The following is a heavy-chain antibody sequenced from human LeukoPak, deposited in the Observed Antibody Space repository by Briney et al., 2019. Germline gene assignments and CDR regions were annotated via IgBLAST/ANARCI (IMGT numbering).Heavy chain of an antibody. CDR3: AKGSVVVAAITD. CDR2: IYYSGST. J-gene: IGHJ4*02. CDR1: GGSISSGDYY. V-gene: IGHV4-39*07. Sequence: SETLSLTCTVSGGSISSGDYYWSWIRQPPGKGREGNGSIYYSGSTYYNPSLKSRVTISVDTSKNQFSLKLSSETAADTAVYYCAKGSVVVAAITDWGQGTLVTVSS. D-gene: IGHD2-15*01.